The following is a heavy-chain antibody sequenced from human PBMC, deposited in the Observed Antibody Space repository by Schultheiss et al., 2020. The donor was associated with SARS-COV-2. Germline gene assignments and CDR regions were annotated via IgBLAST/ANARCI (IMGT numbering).Heavy chain of an antibody. CDR2: INHSGST. D-gene: IGHD2-15*01. Sequence: SQTLSLTCAVYGGSFSGYYWSWIRQPPGKGLEWIGEINHSGSTNYNPSLKSRVTISVDTSKNQFSLKLSSVTAADTAVYYCARYQYCSGGSCYVLNKLNKTPNFDYWGQGTLVTVSS. J-gene: IGHJ4*02. CDR3: ARYQYCSGGSCYVLNKLNKTPNFDY. CDR1: GGSFSGYY. V-gene: IGHV4-34*01.